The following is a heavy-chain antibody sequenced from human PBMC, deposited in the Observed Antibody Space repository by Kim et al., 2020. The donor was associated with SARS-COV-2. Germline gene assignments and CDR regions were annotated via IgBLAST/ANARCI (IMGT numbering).Heavy chain of an antibody. CDR2: ISFDERSK. J-gene: IGHJ4*02. CDR1: GFTFSRFA. Sequence: GGSLRLSCAASGFTFSRFAMHWVRQAPGKGLEWVAVISFDERSKFYADSVKGRFTISRDDSKNTLYLQMDRLRAEDSAVYYCARDNYYDIREVGYWGQGTRVTVSS. V-gene: IGHV3-30*04. CDR3: ARDNYYDIREVGY. D-gene: IGHD3-22*01.